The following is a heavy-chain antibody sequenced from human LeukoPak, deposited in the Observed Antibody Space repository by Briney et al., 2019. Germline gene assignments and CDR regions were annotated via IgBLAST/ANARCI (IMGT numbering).Heavy chain of an antibody. D-gene: IGHD3-3*01. V-gene: IGHV1-69*04. Sequence: AVKVSCKASGGTFSSYAISWVRQAPGQGLEWMGRIIPILGIANYAQKFQGRVTITADKSTSTAYMEISSLRSEDTDVYYCARERITIFGVVITLDNWFDPWGQGTLVTVSS. CDR3: ARERITIFGVVITLDNWFDP. CDR1: GGTFSSYA. J-gene: IGHJ5*02. CDR2: IIPILGIA.